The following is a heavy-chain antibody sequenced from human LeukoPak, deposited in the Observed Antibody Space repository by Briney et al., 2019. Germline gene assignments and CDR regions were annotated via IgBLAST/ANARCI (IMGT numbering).Heavy chain of an antibody. Sequence: KPGGSLRLSCAASGFTFSNAWMSWVRQAPGKGLEWVGRIKSKTDGGTTDYAAPVKGRFTISRDDSKNTLYLQMNSLKTEDTAVYYCTTDYYDSSGYYPFDYWGQGTLVPVSS. CDR3: TTDYYDSSGYYPFDY. V-gene: IGHV3-15*01. CDR2: IKSKTDGGTT. CDR1: GFTFSNAW. D-gene: IGHD3-22*01. J-gene: IGHJ4*02.